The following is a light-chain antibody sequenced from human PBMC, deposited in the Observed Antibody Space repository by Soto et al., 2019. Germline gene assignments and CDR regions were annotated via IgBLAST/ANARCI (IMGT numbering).Light chain of an antibody. V-gene: IGKV3-20*01. Sequence: EIVLTQSPCTLSLSPGERATLSCRASQSVSSSYLAWYQQKPGQAPRLLIYGASSRATGITDRFSGSGSGTDFTLTISRLELEDFAVYYCQHYGSSNPRYTFGQGTTLEIK. CDR1: QSVSSSY. J-gene: IGKJ2*01. CDR2: GAS. CDR3: QHYGSSNPRYT.